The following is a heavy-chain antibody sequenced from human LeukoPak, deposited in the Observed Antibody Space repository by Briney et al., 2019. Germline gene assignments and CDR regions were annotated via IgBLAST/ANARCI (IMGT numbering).Heavy chain of an antibody. CDR1: GGSISSGGYS. J-gene: IGHJ5*02. V-gene: IGHV4-30-2*01. CDR3: ARDSSGYQGWFDP. CDR2: IYHSGST. Sequence: SETLSLTCADSGGSISSGGYSWSWIRQPPGKGLEWIGYIYHSGSTYYNPSLKSRVTISVDRSKNQFSLKLSSVTAADTAVYYCARDSSGYQGWFDPWGQGTLVTVSS. D-gene: IGHD3-22*01.